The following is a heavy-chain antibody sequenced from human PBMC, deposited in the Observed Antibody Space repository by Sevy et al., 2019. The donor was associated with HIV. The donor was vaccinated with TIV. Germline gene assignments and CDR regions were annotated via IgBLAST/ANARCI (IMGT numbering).Heavy chain of an antibody. Sequence: GGSLRLSCAASGFTFSIAWMSWVRQTPGKGLEWVGRIKSKTDGRTTDNAAPVKGRFTISMDDSRNTLYLQMNNLKTEDTALYYCTIDGLFDPWGQGTLVTVSS. J-gene: IGHJ5*02. CDR3: TIDGLFDP. D-gene: IGHD3-16*02. CDR1: GFTFSIAW. CDR2: IKSKTDGRTT. V-gene: IGHV3-15*01.